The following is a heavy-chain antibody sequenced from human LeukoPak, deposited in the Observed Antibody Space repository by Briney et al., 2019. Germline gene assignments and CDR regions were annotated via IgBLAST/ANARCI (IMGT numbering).Heavy chain of an antibody. CDR2: ISRSSSTI. CDR3: ARAVSGYIYGYGY. D-gene: IGHD5-18*01. V-gene: IGHV3-48*02. CDR1: GFTFSSYN. J-gene: IGHJ4*02. Sequence: GGSLRLSCVASGFTFSSYNINWVRQAPGKGLEWVSYISRSSSTIHYADSVKGRFTISRDNAKNSLYLQMNSLRDEDTAVYYCARAVSGYIYGYGYWGQGTLVTVSS.